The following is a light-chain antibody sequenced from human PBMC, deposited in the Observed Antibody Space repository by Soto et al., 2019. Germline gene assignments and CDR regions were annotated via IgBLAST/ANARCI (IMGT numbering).Light chain of an antibody. CDR3: QQYGSSPFT. CDR1: QSVSSNY. Sequence: EIVLTQSPGTLSLSPGEGATLSCRASQSVSSNYLAWYQQKPGQAPRLLIYDASSRATGIPDRFSGSGSGTDFTLTVSRLEPEDFAVYYCQQYGSSPFTFGPGTKVDIK. J-gene: IGKJ3*01. V-gene: IGKV3-20*01. CDR2: DAS.